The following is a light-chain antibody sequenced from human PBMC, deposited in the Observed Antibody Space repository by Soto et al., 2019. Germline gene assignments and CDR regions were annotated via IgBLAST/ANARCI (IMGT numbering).Light chain of an antibody. Sequence: EIVLTQSPGTLSLSPGERATLSCRASQSVSTSYLAWYQQEPGQAPRLVIYGASSSATGIPDRFSGSGSGADFTLTISRLEPEDFAVYYCQQYGSVPLTFGGGTKVEIK. CDR1: QSVSTSY. CDR3: QQYGSVPLT. V-gene: IGKV3-20*01. CDR2: GAS. J-gene: IGKJ4*01.